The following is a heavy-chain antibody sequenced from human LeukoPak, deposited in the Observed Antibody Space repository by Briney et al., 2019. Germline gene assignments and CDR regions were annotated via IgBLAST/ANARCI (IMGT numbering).Heavy chain of an antibody. J-gene: IGHJ6*02. D-gene: IGHD6-13*01. CDR3: TREVSSSSWRYVDYYYYGMDV. CDR2: IRSKAYGGTT. CDR1: GFTFGDYA. Sequence: PGGSLRLSCTASGFTFGDYAMSWFRQAPGKGLEWVGFIRSKAYGGTTEYAASVKGRFTISGDDSKGIAYLQMNSLKTEDTAVYYCTREVSSSSWRYVDYYYYGMDVWGQGTTVTVSS. V-gene: IGHV3-49*03.